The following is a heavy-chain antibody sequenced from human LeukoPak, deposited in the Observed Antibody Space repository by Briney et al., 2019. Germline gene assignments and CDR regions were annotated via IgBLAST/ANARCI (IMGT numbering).Heavy chain of an antibody. Sequence: SETLSLTCTVSGGSISSSSYYWGWIRQPPGEGLEWIGSIYYSGSTYYNPSLKSRVTISVDTSKNQFSLKLSSVTAADTAVYYCASYSGNNYYGMDVWGQGTTVTVSS. CDR3: ASYSGNNYYGMDV. J-gene: IGHJ6*02. CDR2: IYYSGST. V-gene: IGHV4-39*01. CDR1: GGSISSSSYY. D-gene: IGHD5-12*01.